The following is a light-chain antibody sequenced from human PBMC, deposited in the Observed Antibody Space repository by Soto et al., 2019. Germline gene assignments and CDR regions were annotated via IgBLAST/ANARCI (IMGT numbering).Light chain of an antibody. J-gene: IGLJ2*01. CDR2: SND. CDR3: AAWDDSLNGVA. V-gene: IGLV1-44*01. Sequence: QSVLTQPPSASGTAGQRVTISCSGSSSNIGINTVNWYQQLPGTTPKLLIYSNDQRPSGVPDRFSGSKSGTSASLAISGLQSEDEADYYCAAWDDSLNGVAFGGGTKVTVL. CDR1: SSNIGINT.